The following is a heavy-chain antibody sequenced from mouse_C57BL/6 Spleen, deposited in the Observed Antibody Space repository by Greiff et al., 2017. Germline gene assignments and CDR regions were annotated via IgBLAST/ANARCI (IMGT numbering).Heavy chain of an antibody. V-gene: IGHV1-52*01. Sequence: QVQLQQPGAELVRPGSSVKLSCKASGYTFTSYWMHWVKQRPIQGLEWIGNIDPSDSETHYNQKFKDKATLTVDKSSSTAYMQLSSLTSEDSAVYYCARGYYGSSPYYAMDYWGQGTSVTVSS. CDR2: IDPSDSET. D-gene: IGHD1-1*01. CDR1: GYTFTSYW. J-gene: IGHJ4*01. CDR3: ARGYYGSSPYYAMDY.